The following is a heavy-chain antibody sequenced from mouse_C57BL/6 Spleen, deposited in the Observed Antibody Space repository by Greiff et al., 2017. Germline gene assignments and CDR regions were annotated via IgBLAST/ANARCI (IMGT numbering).Heavy chain of an antibody. Sequence: QVQLQQSGAELVKPGASVKISCKASGYAFSSYWMNWVKQRPGKGLEWIGQIYPGDGDTNYNGKFKGKATLTADKSSSTAYMQLSSLTSEDSAVYFCARSDYSNSYAMDYSGQGTSVTVAS. D-gene: IGHD2-5*01. CDR3: ARSDYSNSYAMDY. J-gene: IGHJ4*01. V-gene: IGHV1-80*01. CDR2: IYPGDGDT. CDR1: GYAFSSYW.